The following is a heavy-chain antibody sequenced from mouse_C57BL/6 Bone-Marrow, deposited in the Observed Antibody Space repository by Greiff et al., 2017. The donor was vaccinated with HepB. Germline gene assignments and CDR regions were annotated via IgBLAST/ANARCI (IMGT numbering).Heavy chain of an antibody. CDR1: GYAFTNYL. J-gene: IGHJ3*01. Sequence: QVQLQQSGAELVRPGTSVKVSCKASGYAFTNYLIEWVKQRPGQGLEWIGVINPGSGGTNYNEKFKGKATLTADKSSSTAYMQLSSLTSEDSAVYFCARPPYEAGKVWFAYWGQRTLVTVSA. CDR2: INPGSGGT. D-gene: IGHD2-3*01. CDR3: ARPPYEAGKVWFAY. V-gene: IGHV1-54*01.